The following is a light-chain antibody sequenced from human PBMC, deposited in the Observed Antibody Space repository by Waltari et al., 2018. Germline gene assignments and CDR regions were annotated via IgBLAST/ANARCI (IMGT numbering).Light chain of an antibody. J-gene: IGLJ3*02. Sequence: QSALTQPRSVSGSPGQSVTIPCTGTSSDVGGYNYVSWYQQHPVKAPNLMIYDVSKRPSGVPDRFSGSKSGNTASLTISRLQAEDEADYYCCSYAGGYSWVFGGGTKLTVL. CDR2: DVS. V-gene: IGLV2-11*01. CDR1: SSDVGGYNY. CDR3: CSYAGGYSWV.